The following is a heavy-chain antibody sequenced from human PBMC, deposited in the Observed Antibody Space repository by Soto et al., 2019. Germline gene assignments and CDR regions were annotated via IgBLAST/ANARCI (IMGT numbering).Heavy chain of an antibody. Sequence: NPSETLSLTCAVYGGSFSGYYWDWIRQPPGKGLEWIGEINPDGATNYTPSLRGRVTISIDTSRNQFSLKLSSVTAADTAVYYCARGPRSDPLFDYWGQGALVTVSS. CDR3: ARGPRSDPLFDY. CDR2: INPDGAT. J-gene: IGHJ4*02. CDR1: GGSFSGYY. V-gene: IGHV4-34*01.